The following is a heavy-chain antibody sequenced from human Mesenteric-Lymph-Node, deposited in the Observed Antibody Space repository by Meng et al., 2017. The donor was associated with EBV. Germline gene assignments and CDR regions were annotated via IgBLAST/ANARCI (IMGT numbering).Heavy chain of an antibody. CDR2: VFHIGST. CDR3: ARVSEISGTWLDC. CDR1: GGSFSAYY. V-gene: IGHV4-34*12. D-gene: IGHD1-7*01. Sequence: QVQLQGSGPGLLKPLGTLSLTCAVYGGSFSAYYWNYIRQPPGKGLEWIGEVFHIGSTNYNPSLKSRVTISLDKSKNQFSLKLTSVTAADTAVYFCARVSEISGTWLDCWGQGTLVTVSS. J-gene: IGHJ1*01.